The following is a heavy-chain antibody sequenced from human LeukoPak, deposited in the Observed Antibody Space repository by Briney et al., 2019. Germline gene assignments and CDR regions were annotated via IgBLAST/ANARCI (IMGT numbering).Heavy chain of an antibody. D-gene: IGHD3-10*01. Sequence: GGSLRLSCAASGFTFSDYYMSWIRQAPGKGLEWVSYTSSSGSTIYYADSVKGRFTISRDNAKNSLYLQMNSLRAEDTAVYYCARDPSGLVPLLYFDYWGQGTLVTVSS. CDR1: GFTFSDYY. CDR2: TSSSGSTI. J-gene: IGHJ4*02. CDR3: ARDPSGLVPLLYFDY. V-gene: IGHV3-11*01.